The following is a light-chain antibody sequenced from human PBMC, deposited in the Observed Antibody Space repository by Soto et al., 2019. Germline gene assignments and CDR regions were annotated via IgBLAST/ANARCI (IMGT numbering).Light chain of an antibody. J-gene: IGKJ1*01. CDR2: GAS. CDR3: KQYNNWPPWT. Sequence: EIVMTQSPATLSVSPGERATLSCRASQSVSSNLAWYQQKRGQAPRLLIHGASTRAAGIPARFSGSGSGTEFTLTISNLQSEDFAVYYCKQYNNWPPWTFGQGTKVEIK. CDR1: QSVSSN. V-gene: IGKV3D-15*01.